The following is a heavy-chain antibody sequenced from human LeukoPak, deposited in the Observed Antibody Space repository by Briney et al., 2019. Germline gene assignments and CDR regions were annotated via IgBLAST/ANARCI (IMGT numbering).Heavy chain of an antibody. V-gene: IGHV3-21*01. D-gene: IGHD3-10*01. CDR1: GFTFSSYS. CDR3: ARDRGSGNYYYYGLDV. J-gene: IGHJ6*02. Sequence: GGSLRLSCAASGFTFSSYSINWVRQAPGKWLEWVSSISSTSTYIYYADSVKGRFTISRDNAKNSLYLQMNSLRAEDTAVYYCARDRGSGNYYYYGLDVWGQGTTVTVSS. CDR2: ISSTSTYI.